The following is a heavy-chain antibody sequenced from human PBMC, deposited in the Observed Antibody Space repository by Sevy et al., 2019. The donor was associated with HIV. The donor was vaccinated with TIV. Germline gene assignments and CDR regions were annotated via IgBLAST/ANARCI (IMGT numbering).Heavy chain of an antibody. CDR3: AKGVVDIVATRTNWFDP. Sequence: GGSLRLSCAASGFTFSSYGMHWVRQAPGKGLGWVAFIRYDGSNKYYADSVKGRFTISRDNSKNTLYLQMNSLRAEDTAVYYCAKGVVDIVATRTNWFDPWGQGTLVTVSS. CDR2: IRYDGSNK. D-gene: IGHD5-12*01. CDR1: GFTFSSYG. J-gene: IGHJ5*02. V-gene: IGHV3-30*02.